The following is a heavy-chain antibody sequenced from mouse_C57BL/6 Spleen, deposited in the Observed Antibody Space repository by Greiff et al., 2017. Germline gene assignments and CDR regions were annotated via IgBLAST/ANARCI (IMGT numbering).Heavy chain of an antibody. J-gene: IGHJ2*01. CDR2: INYDGSST. V-gene: IGHV5-16*01. CDR1: GFTFSDYY. Sequence: EVHLVESEGGLVQPGSSMKLSCTASGFTFSDYYMAWVRQVPEKGLEWVANINYDGSSTYYLDSLKSRFIISRDNAKNILYLQMSSLKSEDTATYYCARDGYYYGVGDFDYWGQGTTLTVSS. CDR3: ARDGYYYGVGDFDY. D-gene: IGHD1-1*01.